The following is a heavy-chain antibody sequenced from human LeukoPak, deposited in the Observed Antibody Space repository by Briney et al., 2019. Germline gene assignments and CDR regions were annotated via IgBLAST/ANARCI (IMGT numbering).Heavy chain of an antibody. J-gene: IGHJ6*03. D-gene: IGHD6-13*01. CDR3: ARVGQQLVLFHYYYYMDV. V-gene: IGHV1-18*01. CDR1: GYTFTSYG. Sequence: ASVKVSCKASGYTFTSYGISWVRQAPGQGLEWMGWISAYNGNTNYAQKLQGRVTMTTDTSTSTAYMELRSLRSDDTAVYYCARVGQQLVLFHYYYYMDVWGKGTTVTISS. CDR2: ISAYNGNT.